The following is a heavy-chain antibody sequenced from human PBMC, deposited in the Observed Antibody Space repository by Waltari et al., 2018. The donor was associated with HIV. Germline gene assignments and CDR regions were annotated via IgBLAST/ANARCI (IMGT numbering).Heavy chain of an antibody. CDR3: AKGVRYYTE. D-gene: IGHD2-8*02. V-gene: IGHV3-53*02. Sequence: EAQFVETGGTVLRPGGSLRIPCSPLSYSVSNNYVTWLRLAPARGLEWVSTIYKDDTSHYAESMKGLFIVSRDKFTNSVHLLLDYLRFGDTATYFCAKGVRYYTEWGQGTRVTVSS. CDR1: SYSVSNNY. J-gene: IGHJ4*02. CDR2: IYKDDTS.